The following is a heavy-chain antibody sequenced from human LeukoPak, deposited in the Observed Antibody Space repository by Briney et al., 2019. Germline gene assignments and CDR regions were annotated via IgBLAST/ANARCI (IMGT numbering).Heavy chain of an antibody. J-gene: IGHJ4*02. D-gene: IGHD3-10*01. CDR3: ARGFYGAGTHFDY. Sequence: SQTLSLTCAVSGGSFSSGDFPWSWIRQPPGKGLEWVGYIFHTGNTSYNPSLKSRVTISVDMSKNQLSLRLTSVTAADTAVYYCARGFYGAGTHFDYWGQGSLVTVSS. CDR2: IFHTGNT. CDR1: GGSFSSGDFP. V-gene: IGHV4-30-2*01.